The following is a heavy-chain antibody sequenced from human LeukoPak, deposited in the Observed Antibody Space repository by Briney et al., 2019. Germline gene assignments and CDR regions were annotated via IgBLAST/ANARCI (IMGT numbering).Heavy chain of an antibody. CDR1: GYSISSGYF. CDR2: VYHVGTT. V-gene: IGHV4-38-2*02. D-gene: IGHD3-10*01. J-gene: IGHJ4*02. CDR3: ARHRGPTYYYGSGSYPLDY. Sequence: SETLSLTCTVSGYSISSGYFWGWIRQPPGKGLEWIGVYHVGTTDYNPSLKSRVTISVDRSKNQFSLKLSSVTAADTAVYYCARHRGPTYYYGSGSYPLDYWGQGTLVTVSS.